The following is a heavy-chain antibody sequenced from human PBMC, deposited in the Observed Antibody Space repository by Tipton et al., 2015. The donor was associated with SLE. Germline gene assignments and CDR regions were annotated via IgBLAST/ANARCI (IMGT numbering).Heavy chain of an antibody. Sequence: TLSLTCTVSGGSISSYFWSWIRQPPGLGLEWIGHISYSGSTNYNPSLKSRVTISVDTSKNQFSLKLNSVTAADSAVFFCARQTATGPYNYYFDAMDVWGQGTTVAVSS. CDR1: GGSISSYF. D-gene: IGHD1-1*01. CDR3: ARQTATGPYNYYFDAMDV. V-gene: IGHV4-59*08. CDR2: ISYSGST. J-gene: IGHJ6*02.